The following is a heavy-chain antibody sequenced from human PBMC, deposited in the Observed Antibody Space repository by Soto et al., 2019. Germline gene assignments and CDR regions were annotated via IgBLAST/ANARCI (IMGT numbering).Heavy chain of an antibody. CDR2: IYPGDSDT. V-gene: IGHV5-51*01. CDR3: ARAGYSIAAARNPFDY. J-gene: IGHJ4*02. CDR1: GYSFTSHW. D-gene: IGHD6-13*01. Sequence: PGESLKISCKVSGYSFTSHWIGWVRQMPGKGLEWMGIIYPGDSDTRYSPSFQGQVTISADKSIATAYLQWSSLKAADTAVYYCARAGYSIAAARNPFDYWGQGTLVTVSS.